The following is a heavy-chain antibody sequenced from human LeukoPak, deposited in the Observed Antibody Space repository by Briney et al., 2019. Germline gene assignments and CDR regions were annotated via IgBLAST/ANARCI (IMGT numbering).Heavy chain of an antibody. Sequence: ASVKVSCKASGYTFTGYYMHWVRQAPGQGLGWMGWINPNSGGTNYAQKFQGRVTMTRDTSISTAYMELSRLRSDDTAVYYCARVLSAARPYYYYYYMDVGGKGTTVTVS. CDR2: INPNSGGT. D-gene: IGHD6-6*01. V-gene: IGHV1-2*02. J-gene: IGHJ6*03. CDR3: ARVLSAARPYYYYYYMDV. CDR1: GYTFTGYY.